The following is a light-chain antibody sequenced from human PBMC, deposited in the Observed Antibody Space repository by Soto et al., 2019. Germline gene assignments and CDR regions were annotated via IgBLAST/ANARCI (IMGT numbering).Light chain of an antibody. V-gene: IGLV2-14*02. CDR3: SSYTSKSSLI. CDR1: SNDAGGYYL. CDR2: EVR. Sequence: QSVLTQPASVSGAPGQSITISCSGISNDAGGYYLVSWYQQHPGQAPKLIIYEVRNRPSGISFRFSGSKSGNTASLTISGLQAEDEADYYCSSYTSKSSLIFGGGTKLTVL. J-gene: IGLJ2*01.